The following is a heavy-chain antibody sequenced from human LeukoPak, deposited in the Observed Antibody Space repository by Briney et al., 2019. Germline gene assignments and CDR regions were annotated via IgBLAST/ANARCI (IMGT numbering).Heavy chain of an antibody. V-gene: IGHV3-30*14. Sequence: GRSLRLSCAASGFTFSSYAMHWVRQAPGKGLEWVAVISYDGSNKYYADSVKGRFTISRDNSKNMLYLQMNSLRAEDTAVYYCARSLRVRGVPDYMDVWGKGTTVTISS. CDR1: GFTFSSYA. CDR3: ARSLRVRGVPDYMDV. CDR2: ISYDGSNK. D-gene: IGHD3-10*01. J-gene: IGHJ6*03.